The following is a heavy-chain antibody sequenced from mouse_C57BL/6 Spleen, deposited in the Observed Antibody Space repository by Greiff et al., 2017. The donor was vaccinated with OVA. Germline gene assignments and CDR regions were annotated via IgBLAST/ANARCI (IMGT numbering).Heavy chain of an antibody. CDR1: GYTFTDYY. Sequence: QVQLKESGAELVRPGASVKLSCKASGYTFTDYYINWVKQRPGQGLEWIARIYPGSGNTYYNEKFKGKATLTAEKSSSTAYMQLSSLTSEDSAVYFCAREDYGSSYDYYAMDYWGQGTSVTVSS. V-gene: IGHV1-76*01. CDR3: AREDYGSSYDYYAMDY. D-gene: IGHD1-1*01. CDR2: IYPGSGNT. J-gene: IGHJ4*01.